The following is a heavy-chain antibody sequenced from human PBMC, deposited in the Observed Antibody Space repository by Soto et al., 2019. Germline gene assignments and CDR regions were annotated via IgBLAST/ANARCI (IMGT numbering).Heavy chain of an antibody. V-gene: IGHV3-30*18. CDR1: GFTFSSYG. CDR3: AKARTYYYGSGSPPPYYYGMDV. J-gene: IGHJ6*02. D-gene: IGHD3-10*01. CDR2: TSYDGSNK. Sequence: GGSLRLSCAASGFTFSSYGMHWVRQAPGKGLEWVAVTSYDGSNKYYVDSVKGRFTISRDNSKNTLYLQMNSLRTEDTAVYYYAKARTYYYGSGSPPPYYYGMDVWGQGTTVTVSS.